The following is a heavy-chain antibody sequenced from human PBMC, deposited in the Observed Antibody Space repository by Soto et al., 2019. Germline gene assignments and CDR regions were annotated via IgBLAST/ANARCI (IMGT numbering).Heavy chain of an antibody. V-gene: IGHV4-39*01. CDR2: IYYSGST. J-gene: IGHJ4*02. Sequence: PSETLSLTCTVSGGSISSSSYYWGWIRQPPGKGLEWIGSIYYSGSTYYNPSLKSRVTISVDTSKNQFSLKLSSVTAADTAVYYCASPLGAGYSSSWYFLFHYWGQGTLVTVSS. D-gene: IGHD6-13*01. CDR1: GGSISSSSYY. CDR3: ASPLGAGYSSSWYFLFHY.